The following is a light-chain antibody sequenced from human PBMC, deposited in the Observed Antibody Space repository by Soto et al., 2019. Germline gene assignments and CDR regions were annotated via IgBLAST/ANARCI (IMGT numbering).Light chain of an antibody. J-gene: IGLJ2*01. CDR2: EVT. Sequence: QSALTQPASVSGSPGQSITISCTGTSSDVGGYNFVSWYQQHPGKAPKLMIYEVTNRPSGVSNRFSGSKSGGTASLTISGLQAEDEADYYCSSYTSSSTLVFGGGTKLTVL. CDR3: SSYTSSSTLV. V-gene: IGLV2-14*01. CDR1: SSDVGGYNF.